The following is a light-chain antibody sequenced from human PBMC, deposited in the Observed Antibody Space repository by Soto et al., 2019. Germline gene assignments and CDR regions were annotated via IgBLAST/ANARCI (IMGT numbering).Light chain of an antibody. Sequence: EILFTQSPGTVSLSPGERATLSCRASHSVGSTSLAWYQQKPGQAPRLLIYGVSLRDTGIPDRFSGSWSGTDYTLSLRRLEPEDFEVYYCQQYGRFPITFGQGTRLEIK. CDR1: HSVGSTS. J-gene: IGKJ5*01. CDR3: QQYGRFPIT. V-gene: IGKV3-20*01. CDR2: GVS.